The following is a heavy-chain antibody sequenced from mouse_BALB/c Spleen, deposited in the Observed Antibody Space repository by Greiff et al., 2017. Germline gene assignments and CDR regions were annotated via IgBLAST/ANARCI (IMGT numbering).Heavy chain of an antibody. D-gene: IGHD1-1*01. CDR1: GFTFSDYY. J-gene: IGHJ3*01. Sequence: EVMLVESGGGLVKPGGSLKLSCAASGFTFSDYYMYWVRQTPEKGLEWVATISDGGSYTYYPDSVKGRFTISRENAKNNLYLQMSSLKSEDTAMYYCARDYYRSKAWFAYRGQGTLVTVPA. V-gene: IGHV5-4*02. CDR2: ISDGGSYT. CDR3: ARDYYRSKAWFAY.